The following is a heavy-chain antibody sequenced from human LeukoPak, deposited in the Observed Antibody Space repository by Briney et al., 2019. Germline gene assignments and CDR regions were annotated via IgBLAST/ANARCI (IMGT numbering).Heavy chain of an antibody. J-gene: IGHJ6*03. CDR1: GYTFTSDY. CDR3: ARADGGYYYYYMDV. Sequence: GSVKVSCKASGYTFTSDYMHWGRQAPGQGLEWLGWISPYKDTPYYTQQVQGRVTLTIDTSTSTAHMELRSLRSDDTAVYYCARADGGYYYYYMDVWGKGTTVTVSS. D-gene: IGHD3-10*01. CDR2: ISPYKDTP. V-gene: IGHV1-18*04.